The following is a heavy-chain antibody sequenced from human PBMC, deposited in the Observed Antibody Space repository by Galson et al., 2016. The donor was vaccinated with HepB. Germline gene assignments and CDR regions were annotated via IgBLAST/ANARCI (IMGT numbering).Heavy chain of an antibody. CDR3: ARIGEVAANVFYYGLDV. CDR1: GGSISSYY. J-gene: IGHJ6*02. CDR2: IYDRGST. Sequence: SETLSLTCTVSGGSISSYYWSWIRQPPGKGLEWIGYIYDRGSTNYNPSLKSRVTISLDTSKNRFSLKLTSVTAADTAVYFCARIGEVAANVFYYGLDVWGQGTTVTVSS. D-gene: IGHD2-15*01. V-gene: IGHV4-59*01.